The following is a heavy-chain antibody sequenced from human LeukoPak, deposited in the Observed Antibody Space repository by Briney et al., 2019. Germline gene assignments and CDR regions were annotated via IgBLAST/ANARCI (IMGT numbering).Heavy chain of an antibody. CDR1: GFTFSDVW. CDR3: AELGITMIGGV. V-gene: IGHV3-11*04. CDR2: ISSSGSTI. J-gene: IGHJ6*04. Sequence: GGSLRLSCAVSGFTFSDVWMSWVRQAPGKGLEWVSYISSSGSTIYYADSVKGRFTISRDNAKNSLYLQMNSLRAEDTAVYYCAELGITMIGGVWGKGTTVTISS. D-gene: IGHD3-10*02.